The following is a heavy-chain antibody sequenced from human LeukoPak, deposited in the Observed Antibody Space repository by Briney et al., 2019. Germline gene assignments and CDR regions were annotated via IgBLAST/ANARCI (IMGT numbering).Heavy chain of an antibody. CDR1: GFTFSSYS. CDR2: ISSSSSYI. J-gene: IGHJ4*02. D-gene: IGHD2/OR15-2a*01. V-gene: IGHV3-21*01. Sequence: GGALRLSCAASGFTFSSYSMNWVRQAPGKGLEWVSSISSSSSYIYYADSVKGRFTISRDNVKNSLYLQMNSLRAEDTAVYYCARDTLTWVIDYWGQGTLVTVSS. CDR3: ARDTLTWVIDY.